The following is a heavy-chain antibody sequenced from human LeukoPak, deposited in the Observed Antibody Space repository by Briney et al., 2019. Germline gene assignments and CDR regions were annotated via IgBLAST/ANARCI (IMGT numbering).Heavy chain of an antibody. CDR1: GGSISSSSYY. CDR3: ARDLPQQQLVRNWFDP. V-gene: IGHV4-39*07. D-gene: IGHD6-13*01. Sequence: SETLSLTCTVSGGSISSSSYYWGWIRQHPGKGLEWIGSIYYSGSTYYNPSLKSRVTISVDTSKNQFSLKLSSVTAADTAVYYCARDLPQQQLVRNWFDPWGQGTLVTVSS. J-gene: IGHJ5*02. CDR2: IYYSGST.